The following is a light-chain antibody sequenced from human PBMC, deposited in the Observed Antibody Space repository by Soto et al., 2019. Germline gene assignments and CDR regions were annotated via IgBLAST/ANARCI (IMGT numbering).Light chain of an antibody. V-gene: IGKV1-33*01. Sequence: DIQMTQSPSTLSASVGDRVTITCRASQRISRWLSWYQQKPGKAPKFLIYDASNLETGVPSRFSGSGSRTDFTFTFSSLQPEDIATYYCQQYDNLPLTFGGGTKGDI. CDR1: QRISRW. J-gene: IGKJ4*01. CDR3: QQYDNLPLT. CDR2: DAS.